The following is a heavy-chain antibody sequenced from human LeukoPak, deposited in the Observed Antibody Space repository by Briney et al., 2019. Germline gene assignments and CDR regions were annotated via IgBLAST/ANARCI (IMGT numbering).Heavy chain of an antibody. Sequence: SETLSLTCTVSGGSISSGDYYWSWIRQPPGKGLEWIGYIYYSGSTNYNPSLKSRVTISVDTSKNQFSLKLSSATAADTAVYYCAIQGYNSYFDYWGQGTLVTVSS. CDR1: GGSISSGDYY. V-gene: IGHV4-61*08. J-gene: IGHJ4*02. D-gene: IGHD5-24*01. CDR3: AIQGYNSYFDY. CDR2: IYYSGST.